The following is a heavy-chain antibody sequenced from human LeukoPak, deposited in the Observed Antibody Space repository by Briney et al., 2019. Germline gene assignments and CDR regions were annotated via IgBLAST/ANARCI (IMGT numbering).Heavy chain of an antibody. J-gene: IGHJ4*02. V-gene: IGHV3-23*01. CDR3: AKVRYVDY. Sequence: PGGSLRLSCAASGFTFTHYAMAWVRQAPGKGLEWGSGISGSGDRTYYADSVKGRFTISRDNSKNTLFLQMNSLRAEDTAVYYCAKVRYVDYWGQGTLVTVSS. CDR2: ISGSGDRT. CDR1: GFTFTHYA. D-gene: IGHD4-17*01.